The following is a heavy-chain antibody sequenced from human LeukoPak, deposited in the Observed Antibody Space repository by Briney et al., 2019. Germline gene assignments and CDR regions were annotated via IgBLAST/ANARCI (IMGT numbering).Heavy chain of an antibody. J-gene: IGHJ3*02. CDR2: MSFGGST. CDR1: GVSIRSGDYY. Sequence: SETLSLTCTVSGVSIRSGDYYWGWVRQSPGKGLEWIGSMSFGGSTFYNPSLKSRVTISVDTSKNQFSLKLSSVTAADTAVYFCARGPYSYDSSGAFDIWGQGTMVTVSS. CDR3: ARGPYSYDSSGAFDI. D-gene: IGHD3-22*01. V-gene: IGHV4-39*07.